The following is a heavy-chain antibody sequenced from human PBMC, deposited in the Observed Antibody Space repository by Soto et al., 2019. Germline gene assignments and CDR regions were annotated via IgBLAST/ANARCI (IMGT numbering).Heavy chain of an antibody. D-gene: IGHD3-3*01. CDR2: ISHSGTT. V-gene: IGHV4-4*02. CDR3: ARDEDGDGYKFLDP. J-gene: IGHJ5*02. CDR1: GGSISSNYF. Sequence: PSETLSLTCDVSGGSISSNYFWSWVRQPPGKGLEWIGEISHSGTTNYSPSLKSRVTISVDKSKSQFSLKLSSVIAADTAIYYWARDEDGDGYKFLDPWGRGALVTAS.